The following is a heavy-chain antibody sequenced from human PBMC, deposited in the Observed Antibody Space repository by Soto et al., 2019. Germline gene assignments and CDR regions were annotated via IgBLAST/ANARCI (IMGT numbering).Heavy chain of an antibody. D-gene: IGHD3-3*01. CDR2: ISTDNGNT. CDR1: GYTFTNSG. V-gene: IGHV1-18*01. CDR3: ARDQGITTFGVYSMYYYGMDV. Sequence: QVQLVQSGAEGKKPGASVKVSCKASGYTFTNSGISWVRQATGQGIEWMGWISTDNGNTNYAQHLQGRVSMTTDTSTSTAYMDLSSLRSDDTAVYYCARDQGITTFGVYSMYYYGMDVWGQGTTVTVSS. J-gene: IGHJ6*02.